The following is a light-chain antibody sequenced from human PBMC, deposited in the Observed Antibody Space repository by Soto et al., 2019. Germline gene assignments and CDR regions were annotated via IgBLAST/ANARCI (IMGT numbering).Light chain of an antibody. CDR1: SSDVGAYNL. V-gene: IGLV2-14*01. CDR3: CTSYEGGGAYV. Sequence: QSALTQPASVSGSPGQSVTISCTGTSSDVGAYNLVSWYQQYPGKAPKLMIYEVNNRPSGVSNRFSGSKSGNTASLTISGLQAEDEADYYCCTSYEGGGAYVFGTGTQLTVL. CDR2: EVN. J-gene: IGLJ1*01.